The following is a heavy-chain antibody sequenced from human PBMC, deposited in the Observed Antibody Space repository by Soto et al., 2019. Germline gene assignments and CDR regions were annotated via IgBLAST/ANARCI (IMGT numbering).Heavy chain of an antibody. Sequence: EVQLAESGGGLVQPGGSLRLYCTASGFAVTSSYMGWVRRAPGKGLEWVSSIYSGRDTYYADSVRGRFTSTTDNSMDTLYLQMNSLRVDDTAMYYCARHVGSYWYFDLWGRGTLVTVSS. CDR1: GFAVTSSY. V-gene: IGHV3-66*04. CDR2: IYSGRDT. CDR3: ARHVGSYWYFDL. D-gene: IGHD1-26*01. J-gene: IGHJ2*01.